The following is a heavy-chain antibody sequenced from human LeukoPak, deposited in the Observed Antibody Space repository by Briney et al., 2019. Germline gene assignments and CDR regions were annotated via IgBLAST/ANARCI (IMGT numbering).Heavy chain of an antibody. J-gene: IGHJ4*02. Sequence: GGSLRLSCAASGFSFISYGMHWVRQAPGKGLEWVGVISDDGRRKDYADSVKGRFTISRDNSKDTLYLQMNSLRAEDTAVYYCAKRPSDYGDYVSYFDFWGRGTLVTVSS. CDR3: AKRPSDYGDYVSYFDF. CDR2: ISDDGRRK. D-gene: IGHD4-17*01. V-gene: IGHV3-30*18. CDR1: GFSFISYG.